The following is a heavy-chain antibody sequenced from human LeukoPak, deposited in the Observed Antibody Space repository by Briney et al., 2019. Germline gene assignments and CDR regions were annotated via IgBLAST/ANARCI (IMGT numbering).Heavy chain of an antibody. Sequence: LTGGSLRLSCAGSGLTFSSYAMNWVRQAPGKGLEWVSTQTQSGGNSYYAESLKGRFTISRDNAKNSLYLQMNSLRAEDTALYYCAKDPTGATYNYFDYWGQGTLVTVSS. D-gene: IGHD1-26*01. CDR1: GLTFSSYA. CDR2: QTQSGGNS. V-gene: IGHV3-23*01. CDR3: AKDPTGATYNYFDY. J-gene: IGHJ4*02.